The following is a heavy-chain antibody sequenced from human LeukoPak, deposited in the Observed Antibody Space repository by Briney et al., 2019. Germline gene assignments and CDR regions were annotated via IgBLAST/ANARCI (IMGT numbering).Heavy chain of an antibody. V-gene: IGHV1-18*04. Sequence: GASVKVSCKASGYTYSNYCIHWLRQAPGQGLEWMGWISAYNGNTNYAQKLQGRVTMTTDTSTSTAYMELRSLRSDDTAVYYCARGPMVRGVIMPRYYYYYYMDVWGKGTTVTISS. J-gene: IGHJ6*03. CDR1: GYTYSNYC. CDR3: ARGPMVRGVIMPRYYYYYYMDV. D-gene: IGHD3-10*01. CDR2: ISAYNGNT.